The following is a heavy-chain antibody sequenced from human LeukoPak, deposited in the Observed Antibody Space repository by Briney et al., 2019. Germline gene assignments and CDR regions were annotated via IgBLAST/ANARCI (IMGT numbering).Heavy chain of an antibody. CDR2: ISSSSSYI. CDR1: GFTFSSYS. V-gene: IGHV3-21*01. J-gene: IGHJ5*02. CDR3: ARDLLIAARGNWFDP. Sequence: PGGSLRLSCAASGFTFSSYSMNWVRQAPGKGLEWVSSISSSSSYIYYADSVRGRFTSSRDNAKNSLYLQMNSLRAEDTAVYYCARDLLIAARGNWFDPWGQGTLVTVSS. D-gene: IGHD6-6*01.